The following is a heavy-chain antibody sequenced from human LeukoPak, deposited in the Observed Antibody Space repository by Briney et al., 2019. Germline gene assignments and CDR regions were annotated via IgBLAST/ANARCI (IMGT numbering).Heavy chain of an antibody. CDR3: ARSSHCSGGSCYSLTGVGY. CDR1: GGSISTYY. J-gene: IGHJ4*02. Sequence: PSESLSLTCTVSGGSISTYYWSWIRQPPGKGLEWIGYIYYSGSTNYNPSLKSRVTMLVDTSKNQFSLKLSSVTAADTAVYYCARSSHCSGGSCYSLTGVGYWGQGTLVTVSS. CDR2: IYYSGST. V-gene: IGHV4-59*01. D-gene: IGHD2-15*01.